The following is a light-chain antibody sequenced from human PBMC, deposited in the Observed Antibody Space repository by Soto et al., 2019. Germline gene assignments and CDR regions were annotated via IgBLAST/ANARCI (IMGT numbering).Light chain of an antibody. Sequence: DIQMTQSPSSLSASVGDRVTITCRASQSISSYLHWYQQKPGKAPKLLIYAASNLQSGVPSRFSASGSGTDFTLTISSLQPDDFATYYCQHYKMYSPWTFGQGTKVDIK. CDR1: QSISSY. CDR2: AAS. V-gene: IGKV1-39*01. J-gene: IGKJ1*01. CDR3: QHYKMYSPWT.